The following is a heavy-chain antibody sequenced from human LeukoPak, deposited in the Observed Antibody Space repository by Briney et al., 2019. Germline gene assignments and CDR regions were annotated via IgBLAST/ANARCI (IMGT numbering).Heavy chain of an antibody. J-gene: IGHJ1*01. D-gene: IGHD3-16*02. CDR2: INHSGST. CDR3: ARHNDDYVWGSYPLGFQH. CDR1: GGSFSGYY. V-gene: IGHV4-34*01. Sequence: PSETLSLTCAVYGGSFSGYYWSWIRQPPGKGLEWIGEINHSGSTNYNPSLKSRVTISVDTSKSQFSLKLSSVTAADTAVYYCARHNDDYVWGSYPLGFQHWGQGTLVTVSS.